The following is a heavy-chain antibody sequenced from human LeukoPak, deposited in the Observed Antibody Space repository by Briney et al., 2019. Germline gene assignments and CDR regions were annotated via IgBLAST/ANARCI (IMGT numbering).Heavy chain of an antibody. CDR2: ISWNSGSM. J-gene: IGHJ4*02. CDR3: AKDIRGSGSYLLDY. V-gene: IGHV3-9*01. Sequence: GGSLRLSCAASGFTFDDYAMHWVRQAPGKGLEWVSGISWNSGSMGYADSVKGRFTISRDNAKNSLYLQMNSLRAEDTALYYCAKDIRGSGSYLLDYWGQGTLVTVSS. D-gene: IGHD3-10*01. CDR1: GFTFDDYA.